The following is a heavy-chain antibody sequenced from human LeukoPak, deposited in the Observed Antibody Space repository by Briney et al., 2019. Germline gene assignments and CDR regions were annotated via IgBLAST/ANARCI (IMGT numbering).Heavy chain of an antibody. CDR2: IIPIFGIA. D-gene: IGHD3-9*01. CDR1: GGTFSSYA. J-gene: IGHJ5*02. CDR3: ARYKIEFDWLAAFDP. V-gene: IGHV1-69*04. Sequence: SVKVSCKASGGTFSSYAISWVRPAPGQGLEWMGRIIPIFGIANYAQKFQGRVTITADKSTSTAYMELSSLRSEDTAVYYCARYKIEFDWLAAFDPWGQGTLVTVSS.